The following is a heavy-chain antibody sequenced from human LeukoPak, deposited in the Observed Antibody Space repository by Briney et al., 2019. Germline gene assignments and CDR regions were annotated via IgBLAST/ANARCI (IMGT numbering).Heavy chain of an antibody. V-gene: IGHV4-59*01. D-gene: IGHD6-19*01. Sequence: SETLSLTCTVSGVSIRSYYWSWIRQPPGKGLEWIGYIYYSGSTNYNPSLKSRVTISIDTSKNQFSLRLSSVTAADPAVYYCARVGSGCFDYWGQGALVTVSS. CDR3: ARVGSGCFDY. CDR1: GVSIRSYY. J-gene: IGHJ4*02. CDR2: IYYSGST.